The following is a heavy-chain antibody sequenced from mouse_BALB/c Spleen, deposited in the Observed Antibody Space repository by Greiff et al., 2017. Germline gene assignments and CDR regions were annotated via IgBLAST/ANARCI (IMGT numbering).Heavy chain of an antibody. CDR3: ARRGYYGPFAY. CDR2: IYPGSGST. J-gene: IGHJ3*01. D-gene: IGHD1-2*01. Sequence: QVQLQQSGPELVKPGASVKMSCKASGYTFTDYVISWVKQRTGQGLEWIGEIYPGSGSTYYNEKFKGKATLTADKSSNTAYMQLSSLTSEDSAVYFCARRGYYGPFAYWGQGTLVTVSA. V-gene: IGHV1-77*01. CDR1: GYTFTDYV.